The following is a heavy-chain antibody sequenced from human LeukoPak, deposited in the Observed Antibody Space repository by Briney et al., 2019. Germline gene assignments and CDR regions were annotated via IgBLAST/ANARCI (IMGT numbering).Heavy chain of an antibody. Sequence: ASVKVSCKASGYTFTSYGISWVRQAPGQGLEWMGWISAYKGNTNYAQKLQGRVTMTTDTSTSTAYMEVRSLRSDDTAVYYCARVGCGGGSFEVPAECWGQGTQGTVSS. CDR2: ISAYKGNT. V-gene: IGHV1-18*01. J-gene: IGHJ4*01. D-gene: IGHD2-15*01. CDR1: GYTFTSYG. CDR3: ARVGCGGGSFEVPAEC.